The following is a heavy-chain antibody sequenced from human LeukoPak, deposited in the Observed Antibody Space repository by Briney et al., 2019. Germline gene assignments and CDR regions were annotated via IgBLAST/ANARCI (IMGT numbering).Heavy chain of an antibody. D-gene: IGHD6-6*01. CDR2: VSGTGGRT. CDR3: VKASSSSPQYNWFDA. V-gene: IGHV3-23*01. CDR1: GFTFSTYA. Sequence: GGSLRLSRAASGFTFSTYAMSWVRQAPGKGLEWVSVVSGTGGRTYYADSVKGRFTISRDNSKNTLYLQMSSLRAEDTALYYCVKASSSSPQYNWFDAWGQGTLVTVSS. J-gene: IGHJ5*02.